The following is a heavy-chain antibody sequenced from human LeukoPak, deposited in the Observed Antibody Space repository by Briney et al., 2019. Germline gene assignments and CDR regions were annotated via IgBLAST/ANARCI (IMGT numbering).Heavy chain of an antibody. CDR1: GFTFSNYA. V-gene: IGHV3-23*01. CDR2: ISTRGGTT. Sequence: PAGSLRLSCAASGFTFSNYAMSWVRQAPGKGLEWVSAISTRGGTTYYADSVKGRFTISRDNSKNTLYLQLNSLRADDTAVYYCAKVGEPYGSGSYYVDYWGQGTLVTVSS. CDR3: AKVGEPYGSGSYYVDY. D-gene: IGHD3-10*01. J-gene: IGHJ4*02.